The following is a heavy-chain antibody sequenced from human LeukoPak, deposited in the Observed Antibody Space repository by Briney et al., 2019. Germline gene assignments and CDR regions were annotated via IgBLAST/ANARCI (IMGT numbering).Heavy chain of an antibody. CDR1: GFTFDDYA. V-gene: IGHV3-9*01. D-gene: IGHD3-3*01. CDR3: AKTPFGYYYMVV. CDR2: ISWNSGSI. J-gene: IGHJ6*03. Sequence: GGSLRLSCAASGFTFDDYAMHWVRQAPGKGLEWVSGISWNSGSIGYADSVKGRFTISRDNAKNSLYLPMNSLRAEDTALYYCAKTPFGYYYMVVWGKGTTVTVSS.